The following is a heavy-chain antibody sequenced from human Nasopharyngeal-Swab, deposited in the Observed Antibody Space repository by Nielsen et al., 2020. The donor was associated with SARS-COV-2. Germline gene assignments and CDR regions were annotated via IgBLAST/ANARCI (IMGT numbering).Heavy chain of an antibody. CDR1: GFTFSSYG. CDR3: TRGGIVGPPELGMDV. CDR2: ISYDGSNK. V-gene: IGHV3-30*03. D-gene: IGHD1-26*01. J-gene: IGHJ6*02. Sequence: GESLKISCAASGFTFSSYGMHWVRQAPGKGLEWVAVISYDGSNKYYADSVKGRFTISRDNSKNTLYLQMNSLRAEDTAVYYCTRGGIVGPPELGMDVWGQGTTVTVSS.